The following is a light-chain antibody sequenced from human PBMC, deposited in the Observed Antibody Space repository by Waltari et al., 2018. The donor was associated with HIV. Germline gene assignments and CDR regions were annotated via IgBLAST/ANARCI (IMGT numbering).Light chain of an antibody. V-gene: IGLV2-8*01. CDR1: SSDVGASNY. CDR2: DVT. J-gene: IGLJ2*01. Sequence: QSALTQPPSASGSPGQSVTISCTRPSSDVGASNYVSWFQQHPGKAPKLMIYDVTKRPSGVPDRFSGSKSGNTASLTVSGLQAEDEADYYCASHAGSKDVFGGGTRLTVL. CDR3: ASHAGSKDV.